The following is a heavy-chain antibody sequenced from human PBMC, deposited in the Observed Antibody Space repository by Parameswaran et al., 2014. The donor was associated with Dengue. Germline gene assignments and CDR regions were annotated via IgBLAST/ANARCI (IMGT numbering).Heavy chain of an antibody. J-gene: IGHJ6*02. V-gene: IGHV4-31*02. D-gene: IGHD6-19*01. Sequence: RWIRQPPGKGLEWIGYIYYSGSTYYNPSLKSRVTISVDTSKNQFSLKLSSVTAADTAVYYCAREKATAGRYYYGMDVWGQGTTVTVSS. CDR3: AREKATAGRYYYGMDV. CDR2: IYYSGST.